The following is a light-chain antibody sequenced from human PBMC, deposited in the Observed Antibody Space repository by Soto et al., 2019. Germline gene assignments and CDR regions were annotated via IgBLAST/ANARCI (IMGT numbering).Light chain of an antibody. J-gene: IGKJ1*01. CDR2: GAS. CDR1: QSVSSSY. CDR3: QQYGSSPRT. V-gene: IGKV3-20*01. Sequence: EIVLTQSPGTLSLSPRERATLSCRDSQSVSSSYLAWYQQKPGQAPRLLIYGASSRATGIPDRFSGSGSGTDFTLTISRLEPEDFAVYYCQQYGSSPRTFGQGTKVDIK.